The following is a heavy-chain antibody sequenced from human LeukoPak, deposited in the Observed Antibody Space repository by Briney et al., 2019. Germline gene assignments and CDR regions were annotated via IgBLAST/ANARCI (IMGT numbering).Heavy chain of an antibody. D-gene: IGHD6-6*01. J-gene: IGHJ6*03. V-gene: IGHV4-34*12. CDR1: GGSFSGYY. CDR2: IFHAGNT. CDR3: ARQGGSSSPYYYYYMDV. Sequence: SETLSLTCAVYGGSFSGYYWGWFRQPPGKGLEWIGNIFHAGNTYYNPSLRSRVTISVDTSKNQFSLRLTSVTAADTAVYYCARQGGSSSPYYYYYMDVWGKGTTVTVSS.